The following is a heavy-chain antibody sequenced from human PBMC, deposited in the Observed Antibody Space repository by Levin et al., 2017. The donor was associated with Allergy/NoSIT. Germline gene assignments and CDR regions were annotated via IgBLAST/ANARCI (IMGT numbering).Heavy chain of an antibody. V-gene: IGHV4-61*08. CDR1: GGSVSSVGYY. CDR2: IYHSGST. CDR3: ARGPVLPFNIGVGWFDP. J-gene: IGHJ5*02. D-gene: IGHD3-3*01. Sequence: PSETLSLTCIVSGGSVSSVGYYWSWIRQPPGTGLEWIAYIYHSGSTTYNPSLKSRVTISVDTSKNQFSLKLSSVTAADTAVYYCARGPVLPFNIGVGWFDPWGQGTLVTVSS.